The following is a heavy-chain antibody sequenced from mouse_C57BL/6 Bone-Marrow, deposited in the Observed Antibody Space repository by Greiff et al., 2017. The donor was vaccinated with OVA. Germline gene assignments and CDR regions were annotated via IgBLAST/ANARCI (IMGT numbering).Heavy chain of an antibody. CDR2: IYPGDGDT. Sequence: QVQLQQSGAELVKPGASVKISCKASGYAFSSYWMNWVKQRPGQGLEWIGQIYPGDGDTNYNGKFKGKATLTADKSSSTAYMQLSSLTSEDSAVYFCARESWDWYFDVWGTGTTVTVSS. CDR3: ARESWDWYFDV. D-gene: IGHD4-1*01. CDR1: GYAFSSYW. J-gene: IGHJ1*03. V-gene: IGHV1-80*01.